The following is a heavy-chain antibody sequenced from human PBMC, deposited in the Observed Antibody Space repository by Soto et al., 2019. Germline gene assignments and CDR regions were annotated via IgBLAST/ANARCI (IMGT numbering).Heavy chain of an antibody. CDR3: ARLGGRSSGLYDPLRWYFDL. CDR1: GGSISSYY. D-gene: IGHD6-19*01. J-gene: IGHJ2*01. Sequence: QVQLQESGPGLVKPSETLSLTCTVSGGSISSYYWSWIRQPPGKGLEWIGYSYYSGSTNYNPSLKSRVTISVDTSKNQCSLKLSPVTAADTAVYYCARLGGRSSGLYDPLRWYFDLWGRGTLVTVSS. CDR2: SYYSGST. V-gene: IGHV4-59*08.